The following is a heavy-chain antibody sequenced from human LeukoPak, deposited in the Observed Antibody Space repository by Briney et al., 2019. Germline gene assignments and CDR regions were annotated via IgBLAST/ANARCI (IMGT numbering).Heavy chain of an antibody. CDR2: IYYSGST. Sequence: SETLSLTCTVSGGSISSYYWSWIRQPPGKGLEWIGYIYYSGSTNYNPSLKSRVTISVDTSRNQFSLKLRSVTAADTAVYYCARVTGYVIEDNFDYWGQGTLVTVSS. CDR3: ARVTGYVIEDNFDY. J-gene: IGHJ4*02. V-gene: IGHV4-59*01. CDR1: GGSISSYY. D-gene: IGHD2-15*01.